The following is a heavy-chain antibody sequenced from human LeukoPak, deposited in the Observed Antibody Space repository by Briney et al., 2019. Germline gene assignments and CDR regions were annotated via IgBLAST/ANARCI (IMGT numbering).Heavy chain of an antibody. CDR1: GSIFTHYW. Sequence: GASLQISGQASGSIFTHYWIGWVRQLPGKGLESMGIIYPADSDTTYSPSFQGQVTISADKSISTVYLQWSSLKASDTAMYYCARQSRDGSKTRGYYFDYWGQGTLVTVSS. V-gene: IGHV5-51*01. J-gene: IGHJ4*02. D-gene: IGHD3-10*01. CDR3: ARQSRDGSKTRGYYFDY. CDR2: IYPADSDT.